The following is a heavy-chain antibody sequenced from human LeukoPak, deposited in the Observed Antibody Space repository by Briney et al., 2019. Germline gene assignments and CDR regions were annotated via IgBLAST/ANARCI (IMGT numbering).Heavy chain of an antibody. CDR2: IYHSGST. CDR1: GYSISSGYY. Sequence: SETLSLTCTVSGYSISSGYYWGWIRQPPGKGLEWIGSIYHSGSTYYNPSLKSRVTISVDTSKNQFSLKLSSVTAADTAVYYCAISYDYVWGSCRLFDYWGQGALVTVSS. V-gene: IGHV4-38-2*02. J-gene: IGHJ4*02. D-gene: IGHD3-16*02. CDR3: AISYDYVWGSCRLFDY.